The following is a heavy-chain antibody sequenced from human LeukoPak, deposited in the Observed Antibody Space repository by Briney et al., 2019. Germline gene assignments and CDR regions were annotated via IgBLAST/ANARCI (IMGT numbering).Heavy chain of an antibody. D-gene: IGHD1-26*01. Sequence: PGGSLRLSCAASGFTFSDYYMSWIRQAPGKGLEWVSYISSSGSTIYYADSVKGRFTISRDNAKNSLYLQMNSLRAEDTAAYYCAREISGERTYYFDYWGQGTLVTVSS. V-gene: IGHV3-11*01. CDR2: ISSSGSTI. CDR3: AREISGERTYYFDY. J-gene: IGHJ4*02. CDR1: GFTFSDYY.